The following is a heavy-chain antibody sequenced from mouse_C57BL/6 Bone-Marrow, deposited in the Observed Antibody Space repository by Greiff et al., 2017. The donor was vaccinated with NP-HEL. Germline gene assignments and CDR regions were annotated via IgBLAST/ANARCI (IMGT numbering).Heavy chain of an antibody. J-gene: IGHJ2*01. D-gene: IGHD1-1*01. CDR1: GYTFTSYW. CDR3: ARNPFYGSSYYFDY. Sequence: VQLQQPGAELVKPGASVKLSCKASGYTFTSYWMHWVKQRPGQGLEWIGMIHPNSGSTNYNEKSKSKATLTVDKSSSTAYMQLSSLTSEDSAVYYCARNPFYGSSYYFDYWGQGTTLTVSS. V-gene: IGHV1-64*01. CDR2: IHPNSGST.